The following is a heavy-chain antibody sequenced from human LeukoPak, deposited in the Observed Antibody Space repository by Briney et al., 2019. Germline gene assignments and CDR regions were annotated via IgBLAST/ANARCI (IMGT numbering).Heavy chain of an antibody. CDR3: ARSLLGGFDY. V-gene: IGHV3-23*01. CDR2: INDGGGRT. D-gene: IGHD3-16*01. Sequence: GGSLRLSCAASGFIFSSYAMNWVRQAPGKGLEWVSAINDGGGRTYYADSVKGRFTISRDNAKNSLYLQMNSLRAEDTAVYYCARSLLGGFDYWGQGTQVTVSS. J-gene: IGHJ4*02. CDR1: GFIFSSYA.